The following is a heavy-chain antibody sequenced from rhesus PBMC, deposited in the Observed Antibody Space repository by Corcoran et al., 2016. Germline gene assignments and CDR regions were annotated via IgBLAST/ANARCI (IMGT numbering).Heavy chain of an antibody. D-gene: IGHD6-13*01. CDR2: ISGSGSTS. CDR1: GGSISSHY. Sequence: QVQLQESGPGLVKPLESLSLTCAVYGGSISSHYWSWPRQPPGEGLEWIGYISGSGSTSNYNPSLKSRVTLSVDTSKNQFSLKLSSVTAADTAVYYCARGLYSSWDDAFDFWGQGLRVTVSS. V-gene: IGHV4S11*01. J-gene: IGHJ3*01. CDR3: ARGLYSSWDDAFDF.